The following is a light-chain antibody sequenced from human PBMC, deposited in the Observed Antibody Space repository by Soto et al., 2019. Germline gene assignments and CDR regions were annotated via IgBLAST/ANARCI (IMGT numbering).Light chain of an antibody. V-gene: IGKV3-20*01. J-gene: IGKJ3*01. Sequence: IVLTPSPGPLSLSPGERATLSCRASQSVSSSYLAWYQQKPGQAPRLLIYGASSRATGIPDRFSGSGSGTDFTLTISRLEPEDFAVYYCQQYGSSHFTFGPGTKVEIK. CDR2: GAS. CDR1: QSVSSSY. CDR3: QQYGSSHFT.